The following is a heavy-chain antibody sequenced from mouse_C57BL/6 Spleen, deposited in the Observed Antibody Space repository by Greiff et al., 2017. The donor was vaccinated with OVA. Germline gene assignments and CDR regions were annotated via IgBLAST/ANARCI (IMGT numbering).Heavy chain of an antibody. V-gene: IGHV1-42*01. CDR1: GYSFTGYY. D-gene: IGHD1-1*01. J-gene: IGHJ4*01. CDR2: INPSTGGT. Sequence: VQLQQSGPELVKPGASVKISCKASGYSFTGYYMNWVKQSPEKSLEWIGEINPSTGGTTYNQKFKAKATLTVDKSSSTAYMQLKSLTSEDSAVYYCARRVLRTLYAMDYWGQGTSVTVSS. CDR3: ARRVLRTLYAMDY.